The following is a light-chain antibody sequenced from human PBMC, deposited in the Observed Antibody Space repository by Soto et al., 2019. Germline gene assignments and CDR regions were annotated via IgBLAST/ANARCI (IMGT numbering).Light chain of an antibody. V-gene: IGLV1-44*01. CDR1: SSNIGSNA. CDR2: NNN. J-gene: IGLJ2*01. Sequence: QSVLTQPPSASGTPGQGVTISCSGTSSNIGSNAVNWYQQLPGTAPKLLIYNNNQRPSGVPDRFSGSKSGTSASLAISGLQSEDEADYYCAAWDDSLNGPVFGGGTKVTVL. CDR3: AAWDDSLNGPV.